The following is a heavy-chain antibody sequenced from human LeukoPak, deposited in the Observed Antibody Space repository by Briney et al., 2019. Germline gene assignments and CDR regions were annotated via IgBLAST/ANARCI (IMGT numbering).Heavy chain of an antibody. CDR3: ARGFKQTGAYVKFFDY. J-gene: IGHJ4*02. V-gene: IGHV1-8*01. CDR2: MNPNSGNT. Sequence: GASVKVSCKASGYTFTSYDINWVRQATGQGLEWMGWMNPNSGNTGYAQKFQGRVTMTRNTSISTAYMELSSLRSEDTAVYYCARGFKQTGAYVKFFDYWGQGTLVTVSS. D-gene: IGHD4-17*01. CDR1: GYTFTSYD.